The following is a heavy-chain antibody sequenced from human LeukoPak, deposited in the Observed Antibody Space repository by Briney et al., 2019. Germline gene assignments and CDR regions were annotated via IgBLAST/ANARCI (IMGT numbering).Heavy chain of an antibody. CDR1: GGSISSYY. D-gene: IGHD3-22*01. Sequence: SETLSLTCTVAGGSISSYYWSWIRQPPGKGLEWIGYIYYSGSTNYNPCLKSRVTISVDTSKNQFSLKLSSVTAADTAVYFCARGPYSYDSSGAFDIWGQGTMVTVSS. J-gene: IGHJ3*02. V-gene: IGHV4-59*08. CDR2: IYYSGST. CDR3: ARGPYSYDSSGAFDI.